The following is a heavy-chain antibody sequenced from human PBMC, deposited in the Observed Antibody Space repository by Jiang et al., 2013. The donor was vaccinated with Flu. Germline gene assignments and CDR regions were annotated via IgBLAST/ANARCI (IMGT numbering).Heavy chain of an antibody. CDR1: GGTFSSYA. CDR3: AREGAPYDFWSGPYFDY. CDR2: IIPIFGTA. V-gene: IGHV1-69*01. J-gene: IGHJ4*02. D-gene: IGHD3-3*01. Sequence: GAEVKKPGSSVKVSCKASGGTFSSYAISWVRQAPGQGLEWMGGIIPIFGTANYAQKFQGRVTITADESTSTAYMELSSLRSEDTAVYYCAREGAPYDFWSGPYFDYWAREPWSPSPQ.